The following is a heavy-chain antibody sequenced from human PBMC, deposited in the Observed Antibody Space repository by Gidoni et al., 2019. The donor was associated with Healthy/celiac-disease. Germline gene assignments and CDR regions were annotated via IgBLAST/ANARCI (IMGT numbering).Heavy chain of an antibody. CDR1: GVYISSYY. CDR2: IYYSGST. CDR3: ARDLYYYDSSGYYRSYWYFDL. D-gene: IGHD3-22*01. V-gene: IGHV4-59*01. Sequence: QVPLQESGPGLVQPSETLSLSCTVSGVYISSYYCSWIRQPPGKGLEWIGYIYYSGSTNYNPSLKSRVTISVDTSKNQFSLKRSSVTAADTAVYYCARDLYYYDSSGYYRSYWYFDLWGRGTLVTVSS. J-gene: IGHJ2*01.